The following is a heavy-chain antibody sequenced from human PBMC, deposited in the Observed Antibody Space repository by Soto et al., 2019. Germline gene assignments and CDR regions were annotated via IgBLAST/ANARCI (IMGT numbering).Heavy chain of an antibody. J-gene: IGHJ4*02. CDR3: ARDIYGSGSYSVNFDY. CDR1: GFTFSSYG. V-gene: IGHV3-33*01. Sequence: GGSLRLSCAASGFTFSSYGMHWVRQAPGKGLEWVAVIWYDGSNKYYADFVKGRFTISRDNSKNTLYLQMNSLRAEDTAVYYCARDIYGSGSYSVNFDYWGQGTLVTVSS. CDR2: IWYDGSNK. D-gene: IGHD3-10*01.